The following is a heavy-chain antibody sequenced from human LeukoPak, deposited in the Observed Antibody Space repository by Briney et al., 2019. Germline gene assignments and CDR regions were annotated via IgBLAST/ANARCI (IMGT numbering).Heavy chain of an antibody. Sequence: PGGSLRLSCAASGFTFTSYSFHWVRQAPGKGLEWISFIATTSGLTHYADSVEGRFTITRDNAKRSLYLQMSSLRDEDTAVYYCARATDGTSLFASWGQGILVTVSS. CDR2: IATTSGLT. CDR3: ARATDGTSLFAS. CDR1: GFTFTSYS. J-gene: IGHJ4*02. D-gene: IGHD2-2*01. V-gene: IGHV3-21*05.